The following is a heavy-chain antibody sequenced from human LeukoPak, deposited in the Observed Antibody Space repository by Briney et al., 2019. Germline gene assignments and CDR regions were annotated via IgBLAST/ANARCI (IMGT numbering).Heavy chain of an antibody. Sequence: SETLSLTCTVSGGSISSYYWSWIRQPPGKGLEWIGYIYYSGSTNYNPSLKSRVTISVDTSKNQFSLKLSSVTAADTAVYYCASQGPYGSGSPIDYWGQGTLVTVSS. CDR2: IYYSGST. CDR3: ASQGPYGSGSPIDY. CDR1: GGSISSYY. J-gene: IGHJ4*02. V-gene: IGHV4-59*01. D-gene: IGHD3-10*01.